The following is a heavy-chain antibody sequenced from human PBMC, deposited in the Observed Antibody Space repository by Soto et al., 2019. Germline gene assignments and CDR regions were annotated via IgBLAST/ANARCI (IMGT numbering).Heavy chain of an antibody. D-gene: IGHD6-6*01. Sequence: ASVKVSCKASGYTFTGYYMHWVRQAPGQGLEWMGWINPNSGCTNYAQKFQGRVTMTRDTSISTAYMELSRLRSDDTAVYYCARDPFEGIAARAFDIWGQGTMVTVSS. CDR2: INPNSGCT. V-gene: IGHV1-2*02. CDR3: ARDPFEGIAARAFDI. CDR1: GYTFTGYY. J-gene: IGHJ3*02.